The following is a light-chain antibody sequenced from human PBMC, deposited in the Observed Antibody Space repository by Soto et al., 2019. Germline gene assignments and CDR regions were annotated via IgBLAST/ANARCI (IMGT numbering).Light chain of an antibody. CDR3: QQDYSPPLT. Sequence: DIVMTQSPESLAVSLGARATINCKSSQSVLYRSNNENYLAWYQQKPGQPPKLLIYWASTRESGVSDRFSGSGHGTDFSHTISSLQAADEAVYCCQQDYSPPLTFCQWTRLGIK. J-gene: IGKJ5*01. V-gene: IGKV4-1*01. CDR2: WAS. CDR1: QSVLYRSNNENY.